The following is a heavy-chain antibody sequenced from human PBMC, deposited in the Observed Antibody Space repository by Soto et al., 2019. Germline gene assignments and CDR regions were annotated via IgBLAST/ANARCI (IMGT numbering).Heavy chain of an antibody. CDR3: AKDRERYISWSSVLIGYYGMDV. CDR2: IRASGDSA. V-gene: IGHV3-23*01. CDR1: GFAFSSYA. D-gene: IGHD3-10*01. J-gene: IGHJ6*02. Sequence: EVQLLESGANLVQPGGSLGLSCAASGFAFSSYAMNWVRRAPGKWLEWFSGIRASGDSAYYADSVKGRFTISRDNSKHALHLEVNRLLAEGPAVYFSAKDRERYISWSSVLIGYYGMDVWGQVATVTVSS.